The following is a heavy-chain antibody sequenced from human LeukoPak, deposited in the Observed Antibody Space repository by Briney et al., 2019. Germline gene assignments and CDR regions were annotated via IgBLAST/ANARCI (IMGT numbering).Heavy chain of an antibody. CDR3: ARGAVGGYAIYGY. Sequence: PSETLSLTCTVSGYSISSGYYWGWIRQPPGKGLEWIGSIYHSGRTYYNPSLKSRVTISVDTSKNQFSLKLSSVTAADTAVYYCARGAVGGYAIYGYWGQGTLVTVSS. CDR1: GYSISSGYY. J-gene: IGHJ4*02. V-gene: IGHV4-38-2*02. D-gene: IGHD5-12*01. CDR2: IYHSGRT.